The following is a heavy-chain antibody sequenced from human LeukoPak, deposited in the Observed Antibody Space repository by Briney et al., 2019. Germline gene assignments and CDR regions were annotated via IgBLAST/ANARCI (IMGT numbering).Heavy chain of an antibody. V-gene: IGHV4-61*01. CDR2: IDHSGST. J-gene: IGHJ5*02. CDR3: ARDNGSGSYYNRLDP. CDR1: GVSISSSNSY. Sequence: SETLSLTCTVSGVSISSSNSYWSWIRQPPGKGLEWIGYIDHSGSTNHNPSLKSRVTISSDTSKNQFSLKLSSVTAADTAVYYCARDNGSGSYYNRLDPWGQGTLVTVSS. D-gene: IGHD3-10*01.